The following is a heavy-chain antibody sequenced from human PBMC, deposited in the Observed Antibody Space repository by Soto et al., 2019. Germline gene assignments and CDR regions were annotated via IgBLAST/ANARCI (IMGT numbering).Heavy chain of an antibody. CDR3: ARKVSGSTGRPDLWYFDL. D-gene: IGHD3-10*01. V-gene: IGHV3-23*01. Sequence: EVQLLDSGGGLVQPGGSLRLSCAASGFTFSGYALTWVRQAPGKGLEWVAAISGGGDATFDADSVKGRFTISRDNSKNTLYLQMNSLRAEDTAVYYCARKVSGSTGRPDLWYFDLWGRGTLVTVSS. J-gene: IGHJ2*01. CDR1: GFTFSGYA. CDR2: ISGGGDAT.